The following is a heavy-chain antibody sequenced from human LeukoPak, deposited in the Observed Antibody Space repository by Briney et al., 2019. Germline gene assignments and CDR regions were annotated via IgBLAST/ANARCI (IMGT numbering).Heavy chain of an antibody. D-gene: IGHD3-22*01. V-gene: IGHV3-73*01. Sequence: GGSLRLSCAASGFTFSDSSIHWVRQASGKGLEWAGRIRSKGDRYATVYAASVKGRFTISRDDSKNTAYLQMSSLRAEDTALYYCARVYYDSSGYYYDGYSFDYWGQGTLVTVSS. CDR2: IRSKGDRYAT. CDR3: ARVYYDSSGYYYDGYSFDY. J-gene: IGHJ4*02. CDR1: GFTFSDSS.